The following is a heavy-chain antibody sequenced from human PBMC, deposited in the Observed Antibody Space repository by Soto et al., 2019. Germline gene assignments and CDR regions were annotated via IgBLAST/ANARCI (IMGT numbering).Heavy chain of an antibody. CDR1: GGSISSYY. Sequence: QVQLQESGPGLVKPSETLSLTCTVSGGSISSYYWSWIRQPPGKGLEWIGYIYYSGSTNYNPSLTSRVTISVDTSKNQFSLKLSSVTAADTAVYYCARALFGRSTWFDPWGQGTLVTVSS. CDR2: IYYSGST. D-gene: IGHD3-16*01. CDR3: ARALFGRSTWFDP. V-gene: IGHV4-59*01. J-gene: IGHJ5*02.